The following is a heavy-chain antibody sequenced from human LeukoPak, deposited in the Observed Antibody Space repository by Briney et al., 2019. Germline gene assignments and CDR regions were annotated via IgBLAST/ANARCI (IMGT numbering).Heavy chain of an antibody. CDR1: VFTLSSDS. V-gene: IGHV3-53*01. D-gene: IGHD2-15*01. CDR2: IYSGGST. CDR3: ARRAGAYSHPYDY. J-gene: IGHJ4*02. Sequence: GGSLRLSCTVSVFTLSSDSMSWVRQAPGKGLEWVSFIYSGGSTNYSDYVTGRFTISRDNPKNTLYLQMNSLRAEDTAVYYCARRAGAYSHPYDYCGQGTLVTVSS.